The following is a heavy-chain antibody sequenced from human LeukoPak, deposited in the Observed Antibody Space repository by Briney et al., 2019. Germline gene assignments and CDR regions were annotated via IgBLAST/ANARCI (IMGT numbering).Heavy chain of an antibody. CDR1: GFIFSSYP. J-gene: IGHJ6*02. CDR3: AKVYYDILTGYRVDGMDV. D-gene: IGHD3-9*01. CDR2: ISGSGGST. V-gene: IGHV3-23*01. Sequence: GGSLRLSCAASGFIFSSYPLNWVRQAPGKGLEWVSAISGSGGSTYYADSVKGRFTISRDNSKNTLYLQMNSLRAEDTAVYYCAKVYYDILTGYRVDGMDVWGQGTTVTVSS.